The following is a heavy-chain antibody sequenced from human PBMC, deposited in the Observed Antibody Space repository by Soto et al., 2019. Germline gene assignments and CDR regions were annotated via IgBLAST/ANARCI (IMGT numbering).Heavy chain of an antibody. CDR1: GYTFTSYG. Sequence: ASVKVSCKASGYTFTSYGISWVRQAPGQGLEWMGWISAYNGNTNYAQKLQGRVTMTTDTSTSTAYMELRSLRSDDTAVYYCARDRDFWSGYLTENYFDYWGQGTLVTVSS. CDR2: ISAYNGNT. D-gene: IGHD3-3*01. V-gene: IGHV1-18*04. CDR3: ARDRDFWSGYLTENYFDY. J-gene: IGHJ4*02.